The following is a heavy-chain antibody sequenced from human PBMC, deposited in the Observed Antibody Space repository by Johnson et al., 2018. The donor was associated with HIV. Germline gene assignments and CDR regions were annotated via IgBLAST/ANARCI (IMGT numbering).Heavy chain of an antibody. Sequence: VQLVESGGGLVQPGGSLRLSCTASGFTFSRYWMHWVRQAPGKGLVWVSRINNDGSSTSYADSVKGRFTISRDNAKNTLYLQMNSLRAEDTAAFYCVRERQSGTMQLWLRVNDAFDIWGQGTMVTVSS. J-gene: IGHJ3*02. CDR1: GFTFSRYW. CDR3: VRERQSGTMQLWLRVNDAFDI. CDR2: INNDGSST. V-gene: IGHV3-74*01. D-gene: IGHD5-18*01.